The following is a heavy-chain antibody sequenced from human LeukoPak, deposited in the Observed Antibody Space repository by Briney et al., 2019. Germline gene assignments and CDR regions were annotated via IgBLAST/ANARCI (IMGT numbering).Heavy chain of an antibody. CDR3: VRDYLPGDYNVY. Sequence: GRSLRLSCAASGFTFSTYEMNWVRQAPGKGLEWISYISSSGTSIYYADSVKGRFTISRDNSKNSLYLQMNSLGAEDTAAYFCVRDYLPGDYNVYWGQGTLVTVSS. CDR1: GFTFSTYE. D-gene: IGHD2/OR15-2a*01. J-gene: IGHJ4*02. V-gene: IGHV3-48*03. CDR2: ISSSGTSI.